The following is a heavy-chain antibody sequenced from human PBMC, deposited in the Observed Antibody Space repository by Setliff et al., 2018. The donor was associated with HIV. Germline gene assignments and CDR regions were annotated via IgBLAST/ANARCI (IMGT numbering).Heavy chain of an antibody. Sequence: SVKVSCKASGGTFSSYAISWVRQAPGRGLEWMGGIIPIFGTADYAQKFKGRVTITADESTRAAYLELSSLISEDTAVYYCTRGPLLAGLGPYYFDHWGQGTQVTVSS. CDR3: TRGPLLAGLGPYYFDH. D-gene: IGHD2-21*01. J-gene: IGHJ4*02. CDR2: IIPIFGTA. V-gene: IGHV1-69*13. CDR1: GGTFSSYA.